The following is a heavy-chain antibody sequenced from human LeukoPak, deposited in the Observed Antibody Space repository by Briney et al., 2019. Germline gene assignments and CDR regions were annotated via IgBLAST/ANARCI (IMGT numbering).Heavy chain of an antibody. D-gene: IGHD2-2*02. CDR2: IYYTGSI. V-gene: IGHV4-39*01. Sequence: SETLSLTCTASGVSSSSSSYYWGWIRQPPGKRLEWIGSIYYTGSIYYNPSLKSRITMSEDKSKNQFSLKLSSVTAADTAVYYCARQNPYTTSSFFYYMDVWGKGTTVTVSS. CDR3: ARQNPYTTSSFFYYMDV. CDR1: GVSSSSSSYY. J-gene: IGHJ6*03.